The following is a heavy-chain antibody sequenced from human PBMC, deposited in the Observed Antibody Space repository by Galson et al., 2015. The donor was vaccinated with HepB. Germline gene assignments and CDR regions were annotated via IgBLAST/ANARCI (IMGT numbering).Heavy chain of an antibody. Sequence: SLRLSCAASGFTFSDTWMSWVRQAPGKGLEWVGRIKKKSDGGTTHYAAPVKGRFTISRNDSKNTLYLQMNSLKTEDTAVYYCTTVEKGRSLTNFYGSGSSDYWGQGTLVTVSS. CDR3: TTVEKGRSLTNFYGSGSSDY. J-gene: IGHJ4*02. CDR1: GFTFSDTW. CDR2: IKKKSDGGTT. V-gene: IGHV3-15*01. D-gene: IGHD3-10*01.